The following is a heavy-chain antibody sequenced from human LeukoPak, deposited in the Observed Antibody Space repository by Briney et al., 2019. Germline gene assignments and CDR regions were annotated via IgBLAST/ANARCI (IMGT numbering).Heavy chain of an antibody. J-gene: IGHJ3*02. Sequence: PGGSLRLSCAASGFTVSSNYMSWVRQAPGKGLEWVSVIYSGGSTYYADPVKGRFTISRDNSKNTLYLQMNSLRAEDTAVYYCARVDCSGGSCLGDAFDIWGQGTMVTVSS. CDR1: GFTVSSNY. V-gene: IGHV3-53*01. CDR2: IYSGGST. CDR3: ARVDCSGGSCLGDAFDI. D-gene: IGHD2-15*01.